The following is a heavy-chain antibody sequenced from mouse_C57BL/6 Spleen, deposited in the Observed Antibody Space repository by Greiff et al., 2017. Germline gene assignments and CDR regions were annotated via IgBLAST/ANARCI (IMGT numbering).Heavy chain of an antibody. CDR1: GYTFTSYW. J-gene: IGHJ2*01. D-gene: IGHD2-5*01. V-gene: IGHV1-69*01. Sequence: QVQLQQPGAELVKPGASVKLSCKASGYTFTSYWMHWVKQRPGQGLEWIGEIDPSDSYTNYNQKFKGKSTLTVDKSSSTAYMQLSSLTSEDSAVYYCARGGMSNDFDYWGQGTTLTVSS. CDR3: ARGGMSNDFDY. CDR2: IDPSDSYT.